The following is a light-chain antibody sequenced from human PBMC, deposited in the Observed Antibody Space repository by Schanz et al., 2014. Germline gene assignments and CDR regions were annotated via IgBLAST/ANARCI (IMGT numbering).Light chain of an antibody. CDR3: QQANSFPLT. CDR2: GAS. V-gene: IGKV3-15*01. CDR1: QSVSSN. Sequence: EIVMTQSPATLSVSPGERATLSCRASQSVSSNLAWYQQKPGQAPRLLIYGASTRATGSPARFSGSGSGTEFTLTISSLQPEDFATYYCQQANSFPLTFGQGTRLEIK. J-gene: IGKJ5*01.